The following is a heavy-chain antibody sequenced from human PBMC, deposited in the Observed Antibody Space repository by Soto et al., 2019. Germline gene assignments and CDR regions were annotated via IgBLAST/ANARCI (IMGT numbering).Heavy chain of an antibody. CDR2: LNGDGSDT. CDR1: GYTFSKFW. Sequence: QAXASLRLSCVASGYTFSKFWIHWVRQAPGKGPEWVSSLNGDGSDTRYADSVKGRFTISRDNAKNTLYLQMNSLRAEDTAVYYCGGSAADVWGQGAPVTVSS. J-gene: IGHJ6*02. D-gene: IGHD2-15*01. CDR3: GGSAADV. V-gene: IGHV3-74*01.